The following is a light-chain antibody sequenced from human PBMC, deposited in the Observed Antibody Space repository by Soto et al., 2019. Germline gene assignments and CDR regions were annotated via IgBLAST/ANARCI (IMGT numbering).Light chain of an antibody. CDR3: MQGTHWPPT. Sequence: EVVMTQSPLSLPATLGHRPSFPGSPGQSSVSGVGKASLNWFRQRPGQSPRRLFYKASNRDSGVPDRFSGYGSGTDFTLQINRVEAEDVGVYYCMQGTHWPPTFGRGTRVEIK. V-gene: IGKV2-30*01. CDR1: QSSVSGVGKAS. CDR2: KAS. J-gene: IGKJ1*01.